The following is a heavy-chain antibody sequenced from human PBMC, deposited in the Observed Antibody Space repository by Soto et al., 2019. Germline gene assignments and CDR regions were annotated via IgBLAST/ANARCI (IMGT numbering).Heavy chain of an antibody. CDR2: IYYSGST. D-gene: IGHD2-15*01. Sequence: SETLSLTCTVSGGSISSYYWSWIRQPPGKGLEWIGYIYYSGSTNYNPSLKSRVTISVDTSKNQFSLKLSSVTAADTAVYYCARDLYCSGGSCYQKGFDPWGQGTLVTVSS. CDR3: ARDLYCSGGSCYQKGFDP. CDR1: GGSISSYY. J-gene: IGHJ5*02. V-gene: IGHV4-59*01.